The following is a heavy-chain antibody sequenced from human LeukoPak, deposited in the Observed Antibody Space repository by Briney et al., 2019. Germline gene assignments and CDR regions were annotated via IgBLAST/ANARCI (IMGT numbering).Heavy chain of an antibody. J-gene: IGHJ6*02. D-gene: IGHD5-12*01. V-gene: IGHV4-59*08. Sequence: SETLSLTCTVSDDSVSSHYWNWIRQPPGKGLEFIGWVHYSGDTDYNPSLKSRVTISLDTSDNQFALKVKSVTAADTAVYYCARASAVAQVGGYGYHPLDVWGQGTTVTVSS. CDR1: DDSVSSHY. CDR3: ARASAVAQVGGYGYHPLDV. CDR2: VHYSGDT.